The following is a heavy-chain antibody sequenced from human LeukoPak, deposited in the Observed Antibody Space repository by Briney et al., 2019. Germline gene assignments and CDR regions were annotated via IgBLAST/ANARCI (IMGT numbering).Heavy chain of an antibody. CDR2: ISGSGGST. Sequence: GGSLRLSCAASGFTFSSYAMSWVRQAPGKGLEWVSAISGSGGSTYYADSVKGRFTISRDNSKNTLYLQMNSLRAEGTAVYYCAKALNYYDSSGYYDYWGQGTLVTVSS. CDR3: AKALNYYDSSGYYDY. J-gene: IGHJ4*02. V-gene: IGHV3-23*01. CDR1: GFTFSSYA. D-gene: IGHD3-22*01.